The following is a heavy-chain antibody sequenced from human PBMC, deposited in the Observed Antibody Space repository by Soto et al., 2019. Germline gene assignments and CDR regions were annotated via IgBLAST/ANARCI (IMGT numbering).Heavy chain of an antibody. CDR2: ISSGTGYI. D-gene: IGHD1-7*01. CDR3: ARGITGTGAFDI. J-gene: IGHJ3*02. Sequence: GGSLRLSCAASGFTFSSYSMNWVRQAPGKGLEWVSSISSGTGYIYYADSVKGRFTISRDNAKNSLYLQMNSLRAEDTAVYYCARGITGTGAFDIWGQGTLVTVSS. V-gene: IGHV3-21*01. CDR1: GFTFSSYS.